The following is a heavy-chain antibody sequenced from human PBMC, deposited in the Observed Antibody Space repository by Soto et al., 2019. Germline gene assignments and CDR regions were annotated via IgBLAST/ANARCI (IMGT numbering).Heavy chain of an antibody. CDR3: ARQRAEDTAIVVFDT. V-gene: IGHV5-51*01. CDR1: GYSFTSYW. D-gene: IGHD5-18*01. CDR2: IYPGDSDT. J-gene: IGHJ5*02. Sequence: GESLKISCKGSGYSFTSYWIGWVRQMPGKGLEWMGIIYPGDSDTRYSPSFQCQVTISADKSIGTAYLQWSSLKAWDTARYNCARQRAEDTAIVVFDTWGQAALVPVSS.